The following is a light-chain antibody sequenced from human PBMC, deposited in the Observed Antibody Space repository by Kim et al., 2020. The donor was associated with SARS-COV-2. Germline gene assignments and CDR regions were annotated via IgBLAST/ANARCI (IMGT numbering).Light chain of an antibody. V-gene: IGKV1-5*03. Sequence: SASVGDRVTLTCRASQSVSIWLAWYQQKPGKAPKLLMSKASNLQTGVSSRFSGSGSGTEFTLTINSLQPDDSATYFCQQYNSLSTFGGGTKVDIK. CDR2: KAS. CDR3: QQYNSLST. CDR1: QSVSIW. J-gene: IGKJ4*01.